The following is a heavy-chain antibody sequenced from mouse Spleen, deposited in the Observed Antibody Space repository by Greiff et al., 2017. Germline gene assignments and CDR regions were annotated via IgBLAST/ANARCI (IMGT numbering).Heavy chain of an antibody. CDR3: AIIGYGSSYYAMDY. CDR2: INPNYGTT. D-gene: IGHD1-1*01. Sequence: EVQLQESGPELVKPGASVKISCKASGYSFTDYNMNWVKQSNGKSLEWIGVINPNYGTTSYNQKFKGKATLTVDQSSSTAYMQLNSLTSEDSAVYYCAIIGYGSSYYAMDYWGQGTSVTGSS. V-gene: IGHV1-39*01. J-gene: IGHJ4*01. CDR1: GYSFTDYN.